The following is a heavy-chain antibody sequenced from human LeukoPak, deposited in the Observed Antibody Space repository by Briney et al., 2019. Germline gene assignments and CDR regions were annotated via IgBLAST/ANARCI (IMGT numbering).Heavy chain of an antibody. D-gene: IGHD3-10*01. J-gene: IGHJ3*01. CDR3: ARGPDPVVRGPRRAFDL. CDR2: ISWNSGSI. V-gene: IGHV3-9*01. Sequence: PGRSLRLSCAASGFTFDDYAMHWVRQAPGKGLEWVSGISWNSGSIGYADSVKGRFIISRDDSKSTVYLQMNSLRVDDTAMYYCARGPDPVVRGPRRAFDLWGQGTMVTVSS. CDR1: GFTFDDYA.